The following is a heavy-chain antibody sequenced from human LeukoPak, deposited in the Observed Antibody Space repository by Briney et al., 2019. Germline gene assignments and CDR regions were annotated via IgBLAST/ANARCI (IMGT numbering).Heavy chain of an antibody. CDR3: ATADQLTQYYFDY. V-gene: IGHV1-24*01. CDR2: FDPEDGET. Sequence: GASVKVSCKVSGYTLTELSMHWVRQAPGKGLEWKGGFDPEDGETIYAQKFQGRVTMTEDTSTVTAYMELSSLRSEDTAVYYCATADQLTQYYFDYWGQGTLVTVSS. CDR1: GYTLTELS. D-gene: IGHD4/OR15-4a*01. J-gene: IGHJ4*02.